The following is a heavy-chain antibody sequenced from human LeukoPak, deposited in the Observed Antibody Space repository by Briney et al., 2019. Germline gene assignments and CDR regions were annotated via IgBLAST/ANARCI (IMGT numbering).Heavy chain of an antibody. CDR3: ARNFGDYDAFDI. D-gene: IGHD4-17*01. V-gene: IGHV3-43D*03. J-gene: IGHJ3*02. CDR2: ISWDGGST. Sequence: PGGSLRLSCAASGFTFDDYAMHWVRQAPGKGLEWVSLISWDGGSTYYADSVKGRFTISRDNSKNSLYLQMNSLRAEDTALYYCARNFGDYDAFDIWGRGTMVTVSS. CDR1: GFTFDDYA.